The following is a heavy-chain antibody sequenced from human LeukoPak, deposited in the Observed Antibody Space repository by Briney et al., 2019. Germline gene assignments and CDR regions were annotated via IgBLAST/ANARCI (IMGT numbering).Heavy chain of an antibody. CDR2: ISSSSSYI. CDR3: ARAGAVAGTFDY. Sequence: GGSLRLSCAGSGFTFSSYSMNWVRQAPGKGLEWVSSISSSSSYIYYADSVKGRFTISRDNAKNSLYLQMNSLRAEDTAVYYCARAGAVAGTFDYWGQGTLVTVSS. V-gene: IGHV3-21*01. J-gene: IGHJ4*02. CDR1: GFTFSSYS. D-gene: IGHD6-19*01.